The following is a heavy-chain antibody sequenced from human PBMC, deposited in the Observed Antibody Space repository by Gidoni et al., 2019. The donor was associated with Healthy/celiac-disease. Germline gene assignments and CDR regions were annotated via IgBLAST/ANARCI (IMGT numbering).Heavy chain of an antibody. CDR3: ASSLYPPSIGPATARIAAFDI. CDR1: GGTFSSYA. Sequence: QVQLVQSGAEVKKPGSSVKVSCKASGGTFSSYAISWVRQAPGQGLEWMGGIIPIFGTANYAQKFQGRVTITADESTSTAYMELSSLRSEDTAVYYCASSLYPPSIGPATARIAAFDIWGQGTMVTVSS. V-gene: IGHV1-69*01. CDR2: IIPIFGTA. D-gene: IGHD2-2*01. J-gene: IGHJ3*02.